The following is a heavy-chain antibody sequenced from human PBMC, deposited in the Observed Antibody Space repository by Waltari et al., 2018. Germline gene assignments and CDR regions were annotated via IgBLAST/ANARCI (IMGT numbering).Heavy chain of an antibody. Sequence: QLQLQESGPGLVKPSETRSLPCTVSGGSISSSSYYWGCIRQPPGKGLEWIGSIYYSGSTYYNPSLKSRVTISVDTSKNQFSLKLSSVTAADTAVYYCARDAYCSSTSCYHDAFDIWGQGTMVTVSS. CDR1: GGSISSSSYY. V-gene: IGHV4-39*07. CDR3: ARDAYCSSTSCYHDAFDI. D-gene: IGHD2-2*01. CDR2: IYYSGST. J-gene: IGHJ3*02.